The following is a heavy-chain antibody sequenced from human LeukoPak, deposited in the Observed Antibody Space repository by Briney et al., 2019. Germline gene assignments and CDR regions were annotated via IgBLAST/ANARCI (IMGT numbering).Heavy chain of an antibody. CDR2: ISYDGSNK. Sequence: PGGSLRLSCAASGFTFSSYAMHWVRQAPGKGLEWVAVISYDGSNKYYADSVKGRFTISRDNSKNTLYLQMNSLRAEDTAVYYCARRRFDAAFDYWGQGTLVTVSS. CDR3: ARRRFDAAFDY. V-gene: IGHV3-30-3*01. J-gene: IGHJ4*02. CDR1: GFTFSSYA. D-gene: IGHD3-9*01.